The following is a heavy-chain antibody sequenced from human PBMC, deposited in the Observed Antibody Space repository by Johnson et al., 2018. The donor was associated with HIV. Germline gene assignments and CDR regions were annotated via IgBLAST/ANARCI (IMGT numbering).Heavy chain of an antibody. CDR3: AREFSRFLWWCQTDCRGFDI. CDR1: GFIFSNYA. V-gene: IGHV3-30*04. D-gene: IGHD2-21*01. CDR2: ISSDGNNK. J-gene: IGHJ3*02. Sequence: VQLVESGGGVVQPGKSLRLSCAASGFIFSNYAMHWVRQAPGKGLEWVASISSDGNNKYFADSVQGRFTISRDNSKNTLYLQMNSLRAEDTAVYYCAREFSRFLWWCQTDCRGFDIWGQGKMGTVS.